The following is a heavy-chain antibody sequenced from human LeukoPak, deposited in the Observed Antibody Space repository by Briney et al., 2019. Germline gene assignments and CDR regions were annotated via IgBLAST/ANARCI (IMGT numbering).Heavy chain of an antibody. CDR1: GYTFISYG. Sequence: ASVKVSCKASGYTFISYGISWVRQAPGQGLEWMGWISAYNGNTNYAQKLQGRVTMTTDTSTSTAYMELSSLGSEDTAIYYCARGLGDYNTDWFPVSGYWGQGTLVTVSS. D-gene: IGHD3-9*01. V-gene: IGHV1-18*01. J-gene: IGHJ4*02. CDR3: ARGLGDYNTDWFPVSGY. CDR2: ISAYNGNT.